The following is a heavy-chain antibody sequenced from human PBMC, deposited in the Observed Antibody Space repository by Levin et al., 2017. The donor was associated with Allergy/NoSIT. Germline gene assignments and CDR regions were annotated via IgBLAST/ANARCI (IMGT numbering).Heavy chain of an antibody. CDR1: GFTSSNYA. J-gene: IGHJ4*02. CDR3: VREIAEEGT. CDR2: ISDDGSSE. D-gene: IGHD1-1*01. V-gene: IGHV3-30-3*01. Sequence: LTCAASGFTSSNYAMHWVRQAPGKGLEWVGVISDDGSSEFYIDSVKGRFTISRDISKNRLYLQMDSLRAEDTALYYCVREIAEEGTWGQGTLVIVSS.